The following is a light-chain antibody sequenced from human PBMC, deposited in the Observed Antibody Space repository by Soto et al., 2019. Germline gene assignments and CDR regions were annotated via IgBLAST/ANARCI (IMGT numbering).Light chain of an antibody. J-gene: IGKJ1*01. CDR3: QQYGASPET. CDR2: NVS. Sequence: EIVLTESPGTLSLSPGERATLSCRASQSVSSAYLAWYQQKPGQAPRHLIYNVSRRATGIPDRFSGSGSGTDFTLTVSRLEPEDFAVYYCQQYGASPETFGQGTKVDIK. CDR1: QSVSSAY. V-gene: IGKV3-20*01.